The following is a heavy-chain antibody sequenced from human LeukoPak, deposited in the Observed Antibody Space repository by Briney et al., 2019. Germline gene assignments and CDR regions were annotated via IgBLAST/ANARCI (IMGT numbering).Heavy chain of an antibody. Sequence: ASVKVSCKASGYTITTYGISWVRQAPGQGLEWMGWISTYNGNTKYVEKLQGRVTMTTDTSTSTAYMELRSLRSDDTAVYYCARDLHYYGSGSADWGQGTLVTVSS. CDR2: ISTYNGNT. V-gene: IGHV1-18*04. J-gene: IGHJ4*02. CDR1: GYTITTYG. CDR3: ARDLHYYGSGSAD. D-gene: IGHD3-10*01.